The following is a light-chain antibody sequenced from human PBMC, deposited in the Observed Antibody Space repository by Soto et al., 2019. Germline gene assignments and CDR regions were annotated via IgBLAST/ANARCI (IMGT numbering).Light chain of an antibody. V-gene: IGKV3-20*01. CDR2: RVS. J-gene: IGKJ4*01. Sequence: EIVMTQSPAALSVSPGERATLSCRASQSVSNRYFAWYQQKPGQAPRLLIYRVSSRATGIPDRFSGSGSGTDFTLTISRLEPEDFAVYYCQQYGNVPLTFGGGTKVDIK. CDR3: QQYGNVPLT. CDR1: QSVSNRY.